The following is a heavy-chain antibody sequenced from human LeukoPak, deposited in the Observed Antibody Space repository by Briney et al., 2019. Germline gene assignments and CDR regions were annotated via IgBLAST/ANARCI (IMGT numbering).Heavy chain of an antibody. V-gene: IGHV3-21*01. CDR1: GFTVSSNY. D-gene: IGHD2-2*01. Sequence: QSGGSLRLSCAASGFTVSSNYMSWVRQAPGKGLEWVSSISSSSDHIAYADSVKGRFTISRDNAKNALYLQVNSLRAEDTAVYYCARGVVPAAFDYWGQGTLVTVS. J-gene: IGHJ4*02. CDR3: ARGVVPAAFDY. CDR2: ISSSSDHI.